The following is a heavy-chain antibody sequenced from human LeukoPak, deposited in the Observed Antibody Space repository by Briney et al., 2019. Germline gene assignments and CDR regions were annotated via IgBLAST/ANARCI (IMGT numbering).Heavy chain of an antibody. D-gene: IGHD2-2*01. J-gene: IGHJ5*02. CDR1: GFAFSRYA. V-gene: IGHV3-30-3*01. Sequence: PGGSLRLSCAASGFAFSRYAMHWVRRAPGKGLEWVAVISYDGSNKYYADSVKGRFTISRDNSKNTLYLQMNSLRAEDTAVYYCARDSLFVVVPAAKGPSFRFDPWGQGTLVTVSS. CDR3: ARDSLFVVVPAAKGPSFRFDP. CDR2: ISYDGSNK.